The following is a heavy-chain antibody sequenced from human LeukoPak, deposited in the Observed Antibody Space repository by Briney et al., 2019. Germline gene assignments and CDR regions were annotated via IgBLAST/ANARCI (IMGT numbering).Heavy chain of an antibody. D-gene: IGHD7-27*01. J-gene: IGHJ4*02. CDR3: AKDLTNWGDY. V-gene: IGHV3-23*01. CDR1: GFIFSNYA. CDR2: LSGSGGST. Sequence: GSLRLSCAASGFIFSNYAMSWVRQAPGEGLEWVSTLSGSGGSTYYADSVKGRFTISRDNSRNTLYLQMNGLRAEDTAVYYCAKDLTNWGDYWGQGTLVTVSS.